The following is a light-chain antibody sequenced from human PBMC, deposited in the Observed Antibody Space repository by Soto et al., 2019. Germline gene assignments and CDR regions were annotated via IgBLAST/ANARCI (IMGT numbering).Light chain of an antibody. V-gene: IGKV2-28*01. CDR1: QSLLHSNGNIY. J-gene: IGKJ1*01. CDR3: MQAIQAPRT. CDR2: LGS. Sequence: DIVLTQSPLSLPVTPGEPASISCRSSQSLLHSNGNIYLDWYLQKPGQSPQLLIYLGSIRASGVPDRFSVSGSGTDFPLKITRVEAEDVGVYYCMQAIQAPRTFGLGTKVEIK.